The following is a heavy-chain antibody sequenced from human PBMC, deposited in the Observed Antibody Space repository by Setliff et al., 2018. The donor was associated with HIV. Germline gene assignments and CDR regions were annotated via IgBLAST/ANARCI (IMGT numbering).Heavy chain of an antibody. V-gene: IGHV4-39*01. J-gene: IGHJ4*02. CDR2: IYYSGST. Sequence: KASETLSLTCTVSGGSISSSSYYWGWIRQPPGKGLEWIGSIYYSGSTYYNPSLKSRVTISVDTSKNQFSLKLSSVTAADTAVYYCARHVYEDHQLLRLWVYYFDYWGQGTLVTVSS. CDR1: GGSISSSSYY. D-gene: IGHD2-2*01. CDR3: ARHVYEDHQLLRLWVYYFDY.